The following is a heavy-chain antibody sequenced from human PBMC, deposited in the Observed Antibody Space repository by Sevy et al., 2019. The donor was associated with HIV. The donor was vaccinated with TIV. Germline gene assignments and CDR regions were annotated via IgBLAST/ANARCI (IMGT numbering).Heavy chain of an antibody. CDR2: IHYSGTT. CDR3: ARDSGNYPYYFDY. V-gene: IGHV4-61*01. J-gene: IGHJ4*01. D-gene: IGHD1-26*01. Sequence: SETLSLTWTVSGGSISGGNYFWSWIRQSPGNGLEWIGYIHYSGTTNYNPSLKSRVTISVDTSKNQFSLKLRPVTAADTAVYYCARDSGNYPYYFDYWGQGTLVTVSS. CDR1: GGSISGGNYF.